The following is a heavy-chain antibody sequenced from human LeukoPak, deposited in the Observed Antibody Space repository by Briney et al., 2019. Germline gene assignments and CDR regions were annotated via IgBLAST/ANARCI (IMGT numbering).Heavy chain of an antibody. Sequence: ASVKVSCKASGYTFTSYGISWVRQAPGQGLEWMGWISAYNGNTNYAQKFQGRVTITRDTSASTAYMELSSLRSEDTAVYYCASGITMIAVDRNGMDVWGQGTTVTVSS. CDR1: GYTFTSYG. V-gene: IGHV1-18*01. CDR2: ISAYNGNT. CDR3: ASGITMIAVDRNGMDV. J-gene: IGHJ6*02. D-gene: IGHD3-22*01.